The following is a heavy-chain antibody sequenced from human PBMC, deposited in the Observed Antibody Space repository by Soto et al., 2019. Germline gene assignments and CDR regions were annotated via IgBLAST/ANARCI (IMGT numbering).Heavy chain of an antibody. D-gene: IGHD6-19*01. CDR3: ARDRYPVIGKQGPFDI. J-gene: IGHJ3*02. CDR2: INPSGGST. V-gene: IGHV1-46*01. CDR1: GYTFTSYY. Sequence: ASVKVSCKASGYTFTSYYMHWVRQAPGQGLEWMGIINPSGGSTSYAQKFQGRVTMTRDTSTSTVYMELSSLRSEDTAVYYCARDRYPVIGKQGPFDIWGQGTMVTVSS.